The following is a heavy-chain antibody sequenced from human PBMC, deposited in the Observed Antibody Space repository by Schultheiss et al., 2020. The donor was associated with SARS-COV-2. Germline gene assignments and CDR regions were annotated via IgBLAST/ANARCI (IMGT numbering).Heavy chain of an antibody. CDR2: IYYSGST. D-gene: IGHD3-3*01. V-gene: IGHV4-38-2*01. CDR3: ATEKGEWSDAFDI. CDR1: GYSISSGYY. J-gene: IGHJ3*02. Sequence: SETLSLTCAVSGYSISSGYYWGWIRQPPGKGLEWIGYIYYSGSTNYNPSLKSRVTISVDTSKNQFSLKLSSVTAADTAVYYCATEKGEWSDAFDIWGQGTMVTVSS.